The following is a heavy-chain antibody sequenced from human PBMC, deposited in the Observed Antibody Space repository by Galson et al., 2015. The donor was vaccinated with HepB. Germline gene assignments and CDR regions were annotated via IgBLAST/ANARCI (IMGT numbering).Heavy chain of an antibody. CDR2: ISSSSSYI. CDR3: ARDRGAMRLGWFPP. CDR1: GFTFSSYS. V-gene: IGHV3-21*01. J-gene: IGHJ5*02. D-gene: IGHD2-2*01. Sequence: SLRLSCAASGFTFSSYSMNWVRQAPGKGLEWVSSISSSSSYIYYADSVKGRFTISRDTAKNSLYLQMNSLRAEDTAVYYCARDRGAMRLGWFPPWGPGTLVTVSS.